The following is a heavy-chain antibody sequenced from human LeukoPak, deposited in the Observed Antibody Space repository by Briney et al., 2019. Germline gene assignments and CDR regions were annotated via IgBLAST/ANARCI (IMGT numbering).Heavy chain of an antibody. CDR3: ARDGEYSSGWYYFDY. CDR2: FDPEDGET. V-gene: IGHV1-24*01. J-gene: IGHJ4*02. CDR1: GYTLTELS. Sequence: ASVKVSCKVSGYTLTELSMHWVRQAPGKGLEWMGGFDPEDGETIYAQKFQGRVTMTRDTSTSTVYMELSSLRSEDTAVYYCARDGEYSSGWYYFDYWGQGTLVTVSS. D-gene: IGHD6-19*01.